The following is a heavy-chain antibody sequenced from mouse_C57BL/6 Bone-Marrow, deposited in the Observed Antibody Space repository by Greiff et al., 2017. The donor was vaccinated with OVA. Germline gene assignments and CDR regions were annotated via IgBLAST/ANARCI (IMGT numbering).Heavy chain of an antibody. CDR3: ARGNSGSSFYAMDY. CDR1: GFNIKNTY. Sequence: EVKLMESVAELVRPGASVKLSCTASGFNIKNTYMHWVKQRPEQGLEWIGRIDPANDNTKYAPKFQGKATMTADPSYNTAYLQHSSMSAEDTAVYCGARGNSGSSFYAMDYWGQGTSVNVSS. V-gene: IGHV14-3*01. J-gene: IGHJ4*01. CDR2: IDPANDNT. D-gene: IGHD1-1*01.